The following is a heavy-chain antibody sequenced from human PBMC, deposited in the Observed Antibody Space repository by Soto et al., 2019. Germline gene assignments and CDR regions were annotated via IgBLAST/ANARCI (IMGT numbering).Heavy chain of an antibody. CDR2: INHSGST. Sequence: SETLSLTCAVYGGSFSGYLWNWILQPPGEGLEWIGEINHSGSTNYNPSLKSRATISVDMSKNLFSLKLSSVTAADTAVYFCARGHLGYYYGSGSFRLNWFDPWGQGTLVT. J-gene: IGHJ5*02. V-gene: IGHV4-34*01. CDR1: GGSFSGYL. D-gene: IGHD3-10*01. CDR3: ARGHLGYYYGSGSFRLNWFDP.